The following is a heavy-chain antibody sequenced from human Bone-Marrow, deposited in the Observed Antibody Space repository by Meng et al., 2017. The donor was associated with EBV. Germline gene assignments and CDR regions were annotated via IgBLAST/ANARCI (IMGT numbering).Heavy chain of an antibody. CDR3: ARGGHDYGDY. CDR1: GGTFRSDA. J-gene: IGHJ4*02. CDR2: LIPMTGVA. D-gene: IGHD3-16*01. V-gene: IGHV1-69*01. Sequence: GRLGQSGAGVKKPGSSVMVACKTSGGTFRSDAISWVRQAPGQGLVWMGGLIPMTGVAHYAQKFQDRVSIIADESTSTHYLELSSLRSEDTAIYFCARGGHDYGDYWGQGTLVTVSS.